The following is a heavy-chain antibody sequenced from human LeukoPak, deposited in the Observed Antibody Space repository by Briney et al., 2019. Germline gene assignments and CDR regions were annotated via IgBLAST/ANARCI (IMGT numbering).Heavy chain of an antibody. J-gene: IGHJ3*02. V-gene: IGHV3-21*01. D-gene: IGHD3-22*01. CDR2: ISSSSSYI. Sequence: GGSLRLSCAASGFTFDDYAMHWVRQAPGKGLEWVSSISSSSSYIYYADSVKGRFTISRDNAKNSLYLQMNSLRAEDTAVYYCARDRGDSSGYYPDAFDIWGQGTMVTVSS. CDR1: GFTFDDYA. CDR3: ARDRGDSSGYYPDAFDI.